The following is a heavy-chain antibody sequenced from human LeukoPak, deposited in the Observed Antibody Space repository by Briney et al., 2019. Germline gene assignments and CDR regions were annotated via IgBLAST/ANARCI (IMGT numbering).Heavy chain of an antibody. J-gene: IGHJ2*01. CDR1: GLTFSNYW. CDR3: ARDQGNIVVERKTLRYFYG. V-gene: IGHV3-7*01. Sequence: GGSLRLSCAASGLTFSNYWMTWVRQAPGKGLEWVANIKQDGSEIYSVDSVKGRFTISRDKAKNSLYLQINSLRADDTAVYQSARDQGNIVVERKTLRYFYGWGRRTLVTVS. D-gene: IGHD2-2*01. CDR2: IKQDGSEI.